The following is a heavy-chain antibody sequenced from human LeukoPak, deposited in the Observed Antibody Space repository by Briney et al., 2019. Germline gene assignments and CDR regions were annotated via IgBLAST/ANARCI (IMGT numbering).Heavy chain of an antibody. J-gene: IGHJ4*02. CDR2: IYSGGST. CDR1: GFTVSSNY. Sequence: GGSLRLSCAAPGFTVSSNYMSWVRQAPGKGLEWVSVIYSGGSTYYADSVKGRFTISRDNSKNTLYLQMNSLRAEDTAVYYCARVPMVRGNYIDYWGQGTLVTVSS. V-gene: IGHV3-66*01. D-gene: IGHD3-10*01. CDR3: ARVPMVRGNYIDY.